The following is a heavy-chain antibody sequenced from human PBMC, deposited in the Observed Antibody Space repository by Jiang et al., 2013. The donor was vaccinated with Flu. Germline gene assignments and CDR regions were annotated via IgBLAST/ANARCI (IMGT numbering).Heavy chain of an antibody. CDR1: GDSVNSGRHY. D-gene: IGHD3-10*01. CDR3: ARDRSTYFDY. V-gene: IGHV4-61*01. Sequence: TCTVSGDSVNSGRHYWSWIRAGPPGNEDWSGLGLSFLQLGAPTTTLPPTSRVTISVDTSKNQFSLQLNSVTAADTAVYYCARDRSTYFDYWGQGTLGHRLL. J-gene: IGHJ4*02. CDR2: SFLQLGAP.